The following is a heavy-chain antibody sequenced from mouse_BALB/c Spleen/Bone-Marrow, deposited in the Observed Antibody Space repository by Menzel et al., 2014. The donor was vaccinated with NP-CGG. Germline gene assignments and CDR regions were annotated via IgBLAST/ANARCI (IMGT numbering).Heavy chain of an antibody. D-gene: IGHD3-2*01. Sequence: QVQLQQSGAELVRPGASVTLSCKASGYTFTDYEMHWLKQTPVHGLEWIGAIDPETGGPAYNQKFKGRATLTTDKSSSTAYMERRSLTSEDSAVYYCTRLDSSGYGAYWGQGTLVTVSA. CDR1: GYTFTDYE. V-gene: IGHV1-15*01. J-gene: IGHJ3*01. CDR2: IDPETGGP. CDR3: TRLDSSGYGAY.